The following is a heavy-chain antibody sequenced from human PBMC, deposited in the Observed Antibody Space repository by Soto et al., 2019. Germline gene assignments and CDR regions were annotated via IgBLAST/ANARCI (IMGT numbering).Heavy chain of an antibody. J-gene: IGHJ4*01. CDR2: VKSKADGGSG. D-gene: IGHD1-26*01. V-gene: IGHV3-15*07. CDR1: GFPFNNAW. Sequence: GASLRLSCAASGFPFNNAWINWVRQVPGKGLEWVGRVKSKADGGSGDYAAPVKGRFVVSRDDSKDIVYLQMNSLKIEDTGVYYCTTDSRTTLPEIRFDYWGHGTQVNVSS. CDR3: TTDSRTTLPEIRFDY.